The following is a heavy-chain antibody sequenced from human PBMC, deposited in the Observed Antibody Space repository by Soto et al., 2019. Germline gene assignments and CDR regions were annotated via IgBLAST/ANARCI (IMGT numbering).Heavy chain of an antibody. V-gene: IGHV4-31*03. CDR3: ARNAARLTDYYGMDV. D-gene: IGHD6-6*01. CDR2: IYYSGGT. J-gene: IGHJ6*02. Sequence: SETLSLICTVSGGSISSGGYYWSWIRQHPGKGLEWIGCIYYSGGTYYKPSLKSRVTISVGTSKNQFSLKLSSVTAADTAVYYCARNAARLTDYYGMDVWGQGTTVTVSS. CDR1: GGSISSGGYY.